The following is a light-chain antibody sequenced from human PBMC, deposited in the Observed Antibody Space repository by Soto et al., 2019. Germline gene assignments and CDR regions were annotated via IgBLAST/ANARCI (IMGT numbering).Light chain of an antibody. V-gene: IGLV7-43*01. CDR2: STT. J-gene: IGLJ3*02. CDR3: LLYYGGSWV. CDR1: TGAVTSGYF. Sequence: QAVVTQEPSLTVSPGGTVTLTCTSSTGAVTSGYFPNWFQQKPGQAPRALIYSTTNKYSWTPARFSGSLLGGKAALTLSGVQPEDEAEYYCLLYYGGSWVFGGGTKLTVL.